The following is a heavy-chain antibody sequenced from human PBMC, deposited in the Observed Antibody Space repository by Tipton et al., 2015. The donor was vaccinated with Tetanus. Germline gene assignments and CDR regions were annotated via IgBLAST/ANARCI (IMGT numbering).Heavy chain of an antibody. Sequence: TLSLTCTVSGDSISRGGYFWNWIRQRPGKGPGWIGYIYYSGDTYYNPSLKSRVSMSVDTSKNQFSLNLTSVTTADTAVYFCARDELFFSGGEDHAAFDIWGQGTLVTVSS. J-gene: IGHJ3*02. V-gene: IGHV4-31*03. D-gene: IGHD3-10*01. CDR3: ARDELFFSGGEDHAAFDI. CDR1: GDSISRGGYF. CDR2: IYYSGDT.